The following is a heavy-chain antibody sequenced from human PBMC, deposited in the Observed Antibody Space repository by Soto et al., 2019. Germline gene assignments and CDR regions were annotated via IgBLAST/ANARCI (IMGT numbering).Heavy chain of an antibody. CDR3: ASTNLSGSYYRHRYFQH. V-gene: IGHV1-18*04. Sequence: QVQLVQSGAEVKKPGASVKVSCKASGYTFTSYGISWVRQAPGQGLEWMGWISAYNGNTNYAQKLQGRVTMTTDTSTSTAYMELRSLRSDDTAVYYCASTNLSGSYYRHRYFQHWGQGTLVTVSS. CDR2: ISAYNGNT. CDR1: GYTFTSYG. D-gene: IGHD1-26*01. J-gene: IGHJ1*01.